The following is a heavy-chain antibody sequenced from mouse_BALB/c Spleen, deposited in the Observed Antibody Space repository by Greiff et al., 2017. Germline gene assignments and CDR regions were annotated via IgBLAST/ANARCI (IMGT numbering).Heavy chain of an antibody. CDR3: ARGNAMDY. CDR1: GYTFTDYW. J-gene: IGHJ4*01. Sequence: VQLQQPGAELVMPGASVKMSCKASGYTFTDYWMHWVKQRPGQGLEWIGAIDTSDSYTSYNQKFKGKETLTADKSSSTAYMQLSSLTSDDSAVYFCARGNAMDYWGQGTSVTVSS. CDR2: IDTSDSYT. V-gene: IGHV1-69*01.